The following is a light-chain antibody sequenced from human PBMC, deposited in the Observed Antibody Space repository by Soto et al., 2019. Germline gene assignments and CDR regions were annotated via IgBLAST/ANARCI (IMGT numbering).Light chain of an antibody. CDR2: EVD. CDR3: GFYSTTTSFV. Sequence: QSALTQPASVSGSPGQSITISCTGTSSDVGGYNYVSWYQQHPGKAPKLMIYEVDNRPSGVSNRFSGSQSGSTASLTISGLRAEDEADYFCGFYSTTTSFVFGPGTKLTVL. V-gene: IGLV2-14*01. J-gene: IGLJ1*01. CDR1: SSDVGGYNY.